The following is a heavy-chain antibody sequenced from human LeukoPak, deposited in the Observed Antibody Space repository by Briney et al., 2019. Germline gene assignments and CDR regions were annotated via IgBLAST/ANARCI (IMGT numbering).Heavy chain of an antibody. J-gene: IGHJ4*02. CDR3: ARWPIAAAPPVYYFDY. Sequence: GGSLRLSCAASGFTFSSYNMNWVRQAPGKGLEWVSSISSSSSHIYYADSVTGRFTISRDNAKNSLYLQMNSLRAEDTAVYYCARWPIAAAPPVYYFDYWGQGTLVTVSS. D-gene: IGHD6-13*01. CDR2: ISSSSSHI. V-gene: IGHV3-21*01. CDR1: GFTFSSYN.